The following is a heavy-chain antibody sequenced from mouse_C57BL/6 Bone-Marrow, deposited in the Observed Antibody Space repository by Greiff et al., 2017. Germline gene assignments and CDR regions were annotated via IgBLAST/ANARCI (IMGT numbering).Heavy chain of an antibody. Sequence: QVQLQQSGAELVRPGTSVKMSCKASGYTFTNYWIGWAKQRPGHGLEWIGDIYPGGGYTNYNEKFKGKATLTADKSSSTAYMQFSSLTSEDSAIYYCARWEYYGSSYYAMDYWGQGTSVTVSS. V-gene: IGHV1-63*01. CDR3: ARWEYYGSSYYAMDY. CDR2: IYPGGGYT. J-gene: IGHJ4*01. D-gene: IGHD1-1*01. CDR1: GYTFTNYW.